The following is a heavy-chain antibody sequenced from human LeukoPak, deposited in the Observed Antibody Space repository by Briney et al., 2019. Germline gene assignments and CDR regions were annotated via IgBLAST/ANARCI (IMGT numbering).Heavy chain of an antibody. J-gene: IGHJ6*02. CDR1: GYTFTSYG. CDR3: ARQSAYDFYYYGMDV. Sequence: ASVKVSCKASGYTFTSYGISWVRQAPGQGLEWMGWISAYNGNTNYAQKLQGRVTMTTDTSTSTDYMELRSLRSDDTAVYYCARQSAYDFYYYGMDVWGQGTAVTVSS. CDR2: ISAYNGNT. V-gene: IGHV1-18*01. D-gene: IGHD3-16*01.